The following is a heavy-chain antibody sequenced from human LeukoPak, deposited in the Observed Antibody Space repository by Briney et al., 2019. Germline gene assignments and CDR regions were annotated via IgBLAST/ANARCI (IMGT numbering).Heavy chain of an antibody. Sequence: ASVKVSCKASGYTFTSYYMHWVRQAPGQGLEWMGIINPSGGSTSYAQKLQGRVTMTTDTSTSTAYMELRSLRSDDTAMYYCAGLRYSGSYSYYMDVWGKGTTVTVSS. CDR1: GYTFTSYY. V-gene: IGHV1-46*01. D-gene: IGHD1-26*01. CDR2: INPSGGST. J-gene: IGHJ6*03. CDR3: AGLRYSGSYSYYMDV.